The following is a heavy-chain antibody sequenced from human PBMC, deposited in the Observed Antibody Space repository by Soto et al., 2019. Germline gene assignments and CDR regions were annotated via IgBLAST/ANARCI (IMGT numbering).Heavy chain of an antibody. D-gene: IGHD3-10*01. CDR2: IYYSGST. V-gene: IGHV4-59*01. CDR1: GGSISSYY. CDR3: ARVPNYYGSGRYYYYGMDV. Sequence: LSLTCTVSGGSISSYYWSWIRQPPGKGLEWIGYIYYSGSTNYNPSLKSRVTISVDTSKNQFSLKLSSVTAADTAVYYCARVPNYYGSGRYYYYGMDVWGQGTTVTVSS. J-gene: IGHJ6*02.